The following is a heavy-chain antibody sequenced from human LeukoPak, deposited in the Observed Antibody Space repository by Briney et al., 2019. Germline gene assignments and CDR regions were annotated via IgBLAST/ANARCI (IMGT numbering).Heavy chain of an antibody. J-gene: IGHJ4*02. D-gene: IGHD3-22*01. Sequence: GGSLRLSCAASGFTFSSYSMNWARQAPGKGLEWVSSISSSSSYIYYADSVKGRFTISRDNAKNSLYLQMNSLRAEDTAVYYCARGDVYDSSGYPLDYWGQGTLVTVSS. V-gene: IGHV3-21*01. CDR3: ARGDVYDSSGYPLDY. CDR1: GFTFSSYS. CDR2: ISSSSSYI.